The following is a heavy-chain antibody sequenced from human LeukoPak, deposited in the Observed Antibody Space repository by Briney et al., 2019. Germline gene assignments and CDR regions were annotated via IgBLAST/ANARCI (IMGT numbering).Heavy chain of an antibody. CDR3: ARGTYCYYYYYMDV. CDR2: INPNSGGT. J-gene: IGHJ6*03. V-gene: IGHV1-2*02. CDR1: GYTFTGYY. Sequence: ASVKVSCKASGYTFTGYYMHWVRQAPGQGLEWMGWINPNSGGTNYAQKFQGRVTMTRDTSISTAYMELSRLRSDDTAVYYCARGTYCYYYYYMDVWGKGTTVTVSS.